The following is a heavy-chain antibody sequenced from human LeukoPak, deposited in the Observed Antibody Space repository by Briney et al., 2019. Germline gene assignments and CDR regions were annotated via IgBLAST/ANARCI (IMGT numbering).Heavy chain of an antibody. V-gene: IGHV3-21*01. CDR1: GFTFSSYS. CDR3: ASLGWDGLHYFDY. Sequence: PGGSLRLSCAASGFTFSSYSMNWVRQAPGKGLEWVSSISSSSSYIYYADSVKGRFTISRDNAKNSLYPQMNSLRAEDTAVYYCASLGWDGLHYFDYWGQGTLVTLSS. CDR2: ISSSSSYI. J-gene: IGHJ4*02. D-gene: IGHD1-26*01.